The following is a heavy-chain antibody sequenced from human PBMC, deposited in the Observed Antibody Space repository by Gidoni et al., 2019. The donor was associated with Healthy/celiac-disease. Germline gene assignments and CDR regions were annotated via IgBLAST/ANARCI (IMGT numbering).Heavy chain of an antibody. CDR2: IYYSGST. D-gene: IGHD3-9*01. Sequence: QLQLQESGPGLVKPSETLSLTCTVSGGSIRSSSSYWGWIRQPPGKGLEWIGSIYYSGSTYYNPSLKSRVTISVDTSKNQFSLKLSSVTAADTAVYYCARFGGYDILTGYYPWGQGTLVTVSS. V-gene: IGHV4-39*01. CDR1: GGSIRSSSSY. J-gene: IGHJ5*02. CDR3: ARFGGYDILTGYYP.